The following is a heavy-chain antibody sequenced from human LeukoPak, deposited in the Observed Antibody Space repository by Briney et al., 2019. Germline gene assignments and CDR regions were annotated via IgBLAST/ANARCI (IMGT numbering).Heavy chain of an antibody. CDR2: IYYSGST. V-gene: IGHV4-39*01. CDR1: GGSISISSYY. J-gene: IGHJ3*02. Sequence: SETLSLTCTVSGGSISISSYYWGWIRQPPGRGLEWIGSIYYSGSTYYNPSLKSRVTISVDTSKNQFSLKLSSVTAADTAVYYCAREERDSGDAFDIWGQGTMVTVSS. CDR3: AREERDSGDAFDI. D-gene: IGHD1-26*01.